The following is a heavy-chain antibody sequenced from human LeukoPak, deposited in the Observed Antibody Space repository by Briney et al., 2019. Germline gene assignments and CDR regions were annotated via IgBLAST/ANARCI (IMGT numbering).Heavy chain of an antibody. Sequence: SGTLSLTCAVSGGSISSSNWWSWVRQPPGKGLEWIGEIYHSGSTNYNPSLKSRVTISVDKSKNQFSLRLSSVTAADTAVYYCARGSSSWMDYYIAVWGKGITVTVSS. V-gene: IGHV4-4*02. CDR1: GGSISSSNW. D-gene: IGHD6-13*01. CDR2: IYHSGST. J-gene: IGHJ6*03. CDR3: ARGSSSWMDYYIAV.